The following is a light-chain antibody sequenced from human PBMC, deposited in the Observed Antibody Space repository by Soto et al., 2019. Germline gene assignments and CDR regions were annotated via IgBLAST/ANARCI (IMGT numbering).Light chain of an antibody. CDR1: SSNIGSNT. CDR3: AAWDDSLNGVV. J-gene: IGLJ2*01. V-gene: IGLV1-44*01. CDR2: SNN. Sequence: QSVLTQPPSASGTPGQRVTISCSGSSSNIGSNTVNWYQQIPGTAPKLLIYSNNQRPSGVPDRFSGSKSGTSASLVISGLQSEDEADYHCAAWDDSLNGVVFGGGTKLTVL.